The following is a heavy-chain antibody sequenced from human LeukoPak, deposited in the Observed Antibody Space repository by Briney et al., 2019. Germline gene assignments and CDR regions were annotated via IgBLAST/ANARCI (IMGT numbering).Heavy chain of an antibody. CDR1: GFTFSTYW. J-gene: IGHJ3*02. CDR3: ARVGRDRGFDI. D-gene: IGHD3-10*01. CDR2: IRTKFYGGTA. Sequence: GGSLRLSCAASGFTFSTYWMSWVRQAPGKGLEWLGFIRTKFYGGTADYAASVKDRFTISRDDYKNIAYLQMDGLKSEDTALYYCARVGRDRGFDIWGQGTAVTVSS. V-gene: IGHV3-49*04.